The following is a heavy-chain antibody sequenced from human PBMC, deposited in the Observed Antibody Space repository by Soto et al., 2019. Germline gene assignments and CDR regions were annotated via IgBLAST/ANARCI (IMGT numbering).Heavy chain of an antibody. Sequence: QITLKESGPTLVKPTQTLTLTCTFSGFSLSTSGVGVGWIRQPPGKALEWLALIYWDDDKRYSPSLKSRLTITKDTSKNQVVLTMTNMDPVDTATYYCAHRRGTYYDYIGGSSGGQDWFDPWGQGTLVTVSS. CDR2: IYWDDDK. CDR1: GFSLSTSGVG. CDR3: AHRRGTYYDYIGGSSGGQDWFDP. V-gene: IGHV2-5*02. J-gene: IGHJ5*02. D-gene: IGHD3-16*01.